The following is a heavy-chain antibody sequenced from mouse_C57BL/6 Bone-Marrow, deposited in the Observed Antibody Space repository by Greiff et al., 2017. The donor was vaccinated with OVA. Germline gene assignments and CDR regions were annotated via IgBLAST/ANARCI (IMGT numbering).Heavy chain of an antibody. CDR1: GYTFTSYW. Sequence: QVQLQQPGAELVKPGASVTMSCKASGYTFTSYWITWVKQRPGQGLEWIGDIYPGSGSTNYNEKFKSKATLTVDTSSSTAYMQLSSLTSEDSAVYYCAREGGDSSGYSAWFAYWGQGTLVTVSA. CDR3: AREGGDSSGYSAWFAY. J-gene: IGHJ3*01. D-gene: IGHD3-2*02. CDR2: IYPGSGST. V-gene: IGHV1-55*01.